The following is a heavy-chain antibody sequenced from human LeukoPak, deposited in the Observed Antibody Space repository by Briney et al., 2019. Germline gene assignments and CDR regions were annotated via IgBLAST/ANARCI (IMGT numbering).Heavy chain of an antibody. Sequence: PSQTLSPTCTVSGCSISSGGYYWSWIRQHPGKGLEWIGYIYYSGSTYYNPSLKSRVTISVDTSKNQFSLKLSSVTAADTAVYYCARGLLFSWFDPWAREPWSPSPQ. CDR3: ARGLLFSWFDP. CDR2: IYYSGST. CDR1: GCSISSGGYY. D-gene: IGHD2-21*02. V-gene: IGHV4-31*03. J-gene: IGHJ5*02.